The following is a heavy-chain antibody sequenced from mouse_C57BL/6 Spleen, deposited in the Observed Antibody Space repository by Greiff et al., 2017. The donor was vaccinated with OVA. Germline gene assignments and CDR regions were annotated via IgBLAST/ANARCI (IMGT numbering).Heavy chain of an antibody. CDR1: GYTFTDYN. V-gene: IGHV1-22*01. J-gene: IGHJ4*01. CDR2: INPNNGGT. Sequence: EVQLQQSGPELVKPGASVKMSCKASGYTFTDYNMHWVKQSHGKSLEWMGYINPNNGGTSYNQKLKGMATLTVNTSSSTAYMELRSLTSEDSAVYYCARGGGSSYDYAMDYWGQGTSVTVSS. CDR3: ARGGGSSYDYAMDY. D-gene: IGHD1-1*01.